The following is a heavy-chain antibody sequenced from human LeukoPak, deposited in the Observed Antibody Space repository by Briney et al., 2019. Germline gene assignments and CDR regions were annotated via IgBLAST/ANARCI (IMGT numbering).Heavy chain of an antibody. CDR3: ARLPGELAFDY. CDR2: IYYSGST. Sequence: PSETLSLTCTVSGGSISSSSYYWGWIRQPPGKGLEWIGSIYYSGSTYYNPSLKSRVTISVDTSKNQFSLKLSSVTAADTAVYYWARLPGELAFDYGGQEPLVTVSS. V-gene: IGHV4-39*01. J-gene: IGHJ4*02. D-gene: IGHD3-10*01. CDR1: GGSISSSSYY.